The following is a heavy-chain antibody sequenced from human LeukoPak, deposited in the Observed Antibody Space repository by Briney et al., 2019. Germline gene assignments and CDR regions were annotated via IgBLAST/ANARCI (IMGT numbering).Heavy chain of an antibody. V-gene: IGHV3-49*04. J-gene: IGHJ5*02. Sequence: PGRSLRLSCTASGFTFGDYAMSWVRQAPGKGLEWVGFIRSKAYGGTTEYAASVKGRFTISRDDSKSIAYLQINSLKTEDTAVYYCTRVGSGYDWKGGNWFDPWGQGTLVTVSS. CDR3: TRVGSGYDWKGGNWFDP. CDR2: IRSKAYGGTT. CDR1: GFTFGDYA. D-gene: IGHD5-12*01.